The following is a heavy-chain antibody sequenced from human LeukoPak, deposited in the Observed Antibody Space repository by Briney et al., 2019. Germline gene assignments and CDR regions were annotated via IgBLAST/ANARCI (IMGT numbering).Heavy chain of an antibody. Sequence: GGSLRLSCAASGFTFSSYAMSWVRQAPGKGLEWVSAISGSGGSTYYADSVKGRFTISRDNSKNTLYQQMNSLRAEDTAVYYCAKDEINYYDHDAFDIWGQGTMVTVSS. CDR1: GFTFSSYA. CDR3: AKDEINYYDHDAFDI. D-gene: IGHD3-22*01. J-gene: IGHJ3*02. CDR2: ISGSGGST. V-gene: IGHV3-23*01.